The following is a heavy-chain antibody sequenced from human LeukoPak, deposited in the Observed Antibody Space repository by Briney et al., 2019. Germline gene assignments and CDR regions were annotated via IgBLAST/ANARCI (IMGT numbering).Heavy chain of an antibody. Sequence: PGGSLRLSCAASGFTFSDFYMSWIRQAPGKGLEWVSYISHTGSAIYYADSVKGRFTISRDNAKNSLYLQMNNLRADDAALYYCARVRYSYGYAFGYCGQGTLVTVSS. D-gene: IGHD5-18*01. J-gene: IGHJ4*02. V-gene: IGHV3-11*01. CDR1: GFTFSDFY. CDR3: ARVRYSYGYAFGY. CDR2: ISHTGSAI.